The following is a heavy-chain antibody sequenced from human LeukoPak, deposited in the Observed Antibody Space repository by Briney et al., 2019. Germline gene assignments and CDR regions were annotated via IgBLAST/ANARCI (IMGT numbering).Heavy chain of an antibody. CDR3: ARGPGGPWLRGYYYYGMDV. Sequence: ASVKVSCKASGYTFTSYDINWVRQATGQGLEWMGWMNPNSGNTGYAQKFQGRVTMTRNTSISTAYMELSSLRSEDTVVYYCARGPGGPWLRGYYYYGMDVWGQGTTVTVSS. CDR1: GYTFTSYD. CDR2: MNPNSGNT. J-gene: IGHJ6*02. V-gene: IGHV1-8*01. D-gene: IGHD5-12*01.